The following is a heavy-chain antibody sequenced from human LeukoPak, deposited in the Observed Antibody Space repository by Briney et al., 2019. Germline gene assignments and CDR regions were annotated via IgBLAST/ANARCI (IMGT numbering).Heavy chain of an antibody. D-gene: IGHD1-26*01. CDR2: ISSGGGNT. CDR3: ANRISGSSS. Sequence: GGSLRLSCAASGFTFSTYAMSWIRQAPGKGLEWVSAISSGGGNTDYADSVKGRFTISRDNSKNTVFLQMNSLRAEDTGVYYCANRISGSSSWGQGTLVTVSS. J-gene: IGHJ5*02. V-gene: IGHV3-23*01. CDR1: GFTFSTYA.